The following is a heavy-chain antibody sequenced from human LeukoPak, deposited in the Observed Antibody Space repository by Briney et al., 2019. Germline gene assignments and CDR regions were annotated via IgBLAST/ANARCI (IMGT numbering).Heavy chain of an antibody. CDR2: VYYSGST. J-gene: IGHJ5*02. CDR1: GGSISSGDYY. Sequence: PSETLSLTCTVSGGSISSGDYYWSWIRQPPGKGLEWIGYVYYSGSTYYNPSLKSRVTISVDTSKNQFSLKLSSVTAADTAVYYCARAISLPYGDYPSYNWFDPWGQGTLVTVSS. V-gene: IGHV4-30-4*01. D-gene: IGHD4-17*01. CDR3: ARAISLPYGDYPSYNWFDP.